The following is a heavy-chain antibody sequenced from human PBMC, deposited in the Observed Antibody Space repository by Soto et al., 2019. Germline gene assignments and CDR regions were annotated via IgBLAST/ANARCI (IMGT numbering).Heavy chain of an antibody. Sequence: GTLRLSGAASGFTLSSYSMTWVRQAPGKGLELVSSISSSSSYIYYADSVQGRFTISRDNAKNSLYLQMNSLRAEDTAVYYCARDRYSSSPAGDYWGQGTLVTVSS. V-gene: IGHV3-21*01. CDR1: GFTLSSYS. CDR3: ARDRYSSSPAGDY. CDR2: ISSSSSYI. J-gene: IGHJ4*02. D-gene: IGHD6-13*01.